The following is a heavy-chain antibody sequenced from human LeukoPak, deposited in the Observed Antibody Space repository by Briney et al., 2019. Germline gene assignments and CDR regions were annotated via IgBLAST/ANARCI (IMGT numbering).Heavy chain of an antibody. CDR2: ISASGGST. V-gene: IGHV3-23*01. D-gene: IGHD6-19*01. CDR3: AKTSSGWSTDY. Sequence: PGGSLRLSCAASGFTFSSYAMTWVRQAPGKGLEWVSAISASGGSTYYADSVKGRFTISRDNSKNTLYLQMNSLRVEDTAVYYCAKTSSGWSTDYWGQGTLVTVSS. CDR1: GFTFSSYA. J-gene: IGHJ4*02.